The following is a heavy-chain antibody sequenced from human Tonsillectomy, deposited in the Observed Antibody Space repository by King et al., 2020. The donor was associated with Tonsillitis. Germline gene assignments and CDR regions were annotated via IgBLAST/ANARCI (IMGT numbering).Heavy chain of an antibody. CDR3: ATLLWFGEAAEYFQH. J-gene: IGHJ1*01. Sequence: QLVQSGAEVKKPGASVKVSCKASGYTFTSYYMHWVRQAPGQGLVWMGIINPSGGSTSYAQKFQGRVTMTRDTSTRTVYMELGSLRSEDTAVYYCATLLWFGEAAEYFQHWGQGTLVTVSS. CDR2: INPSGGST. D-gene: IGHD3-10*01. CDR1: GYTFTSYY. V-gene: IGHV1-46*01.